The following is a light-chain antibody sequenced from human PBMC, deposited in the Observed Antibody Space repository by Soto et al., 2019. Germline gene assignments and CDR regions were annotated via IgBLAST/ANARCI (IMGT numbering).Light chain of an antibody. V-gene: IGLV2-8*01. CDR1: SSDVGGYNF. CDR2: EVS. J-gene: IGLJ2*01. CDR3: SSYGGSKV. Sequence: QSALTQPASVSGSPGQSITISCTGTSSDVGGYNFVSWYQQHPGKAPKLMIYEVSKRPSGVPDRFSGSKSGNTASLTVSGLQAEDEADYYCSSYGGSKVFGGGTKLTVL.